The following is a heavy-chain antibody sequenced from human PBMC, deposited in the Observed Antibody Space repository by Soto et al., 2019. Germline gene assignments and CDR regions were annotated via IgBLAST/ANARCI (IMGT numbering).Heavy chain of an antibody. J-gene: IGHJ3*02. V-gene: IGHV4-59*01. D-gene: IGHD4-17*01. CDR3: ARDATTRGIDAFDI. Sequence: PSETLSLTCTVSCGSISGYYWSWIRQPPGKGLEWIAYIFYGGSTNYNPSLKSRVTLSGDTSKNQFSLKLSSVTAADTAVYYCARDATTRGIDAFDIWGQGTMVTVSS. CDR2: IFYGGST. CDR1: CGSISGYY.